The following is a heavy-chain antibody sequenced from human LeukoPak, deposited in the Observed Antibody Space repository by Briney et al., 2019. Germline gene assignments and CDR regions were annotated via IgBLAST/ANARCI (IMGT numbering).Heavy chain of an antibody. J-gene: IGHJ4*02. CDR2: IYYSGST. V-gene: IGHV4-39*01. Sequence: SETLSLTCTVSGGSISSSSYYWGWIRQPPGKGLEWIGSIYYSGSTYYNPSLKSRVTISVDTSKNQFSLKLSSVTAADTAVYYCARHSGYSSGWLPFDYWGQGTLATVSS. D-gene: IGHD6-19*01. CDR3: ARHSGYSSGWLPFDY. CDR1: GGSISSSSYY.